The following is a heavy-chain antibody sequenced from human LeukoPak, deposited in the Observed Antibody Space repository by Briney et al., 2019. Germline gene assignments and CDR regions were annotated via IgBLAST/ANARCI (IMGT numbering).Heavy chain of an antibody. CDR2: MYYTGNT. CDR3: ARQTGSGLFTLP. D-gene: IGHD3/OR15-3a*01. V-gene: IGHV4-39*01. Sequence: SETLSLTCTVSGVSISTSNSYWGWIRQPPRKGPEWIGSMYYTGNTYYNASLKSRVTISIDTSKNQISLRLTSVTATDTAMYYCARQTGSGLFTLPGGQGTLVTVSS. CDR1: GVSISTSNSY. J-gene: IGHJ4*02.